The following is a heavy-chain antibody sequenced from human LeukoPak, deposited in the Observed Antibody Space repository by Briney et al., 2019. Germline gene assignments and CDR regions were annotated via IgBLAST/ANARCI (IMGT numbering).Heavy chain of an antibody. D-gene: IGHD4/OR15-4a*01. CDR3: ARDYGGTGGDAFDI. CDR1: GFTFSSYS. CDR2: ISSSSSYI. V-gene: IGHV3-21*04. J-gene: IGHJ3*02. Sequence: GGSLRLSCAASGFTFSSYSMNWVRQAPGKGLEWVSSISSSSSYIYYADSVKGRFTISRDNAKNSLYLQMNSLRAEDTALYYCARDYGGTGGDAFDIWGQGTMVTVSS.